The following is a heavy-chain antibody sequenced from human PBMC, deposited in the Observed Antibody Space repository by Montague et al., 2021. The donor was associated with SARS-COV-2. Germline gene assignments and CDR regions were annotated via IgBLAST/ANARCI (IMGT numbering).Heavy chain of an antibody. V-gene: IGHV3-74*01. CDR3: VRDKGTHRILDY. CDR1: GFAFNNYW. D-gene: IGHD1-14*01. CDR2: IKFDGTVI. Sequence: SLRLSCAASGFAFNNYWMHWVRQAPGKGLVWVSRIKFDGTVIHYADSVKGRFTISRDNAKNTLYLQMNSRRVEETAVYYCVRDKGTHRILDYWGQGILVTVSS. J-gene: IGHJ4*02.